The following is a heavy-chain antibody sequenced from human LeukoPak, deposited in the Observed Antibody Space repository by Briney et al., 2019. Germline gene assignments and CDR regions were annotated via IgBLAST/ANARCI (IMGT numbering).Heavy chain of an antibody. CDR2: IHYSGST. Sequence: TSETLSLTCTVSGGSISSSSYYWAWIRQPPGKGLEWIGSIHYSGSTYYNPSLKSRVTISLDTSKNQFSLKLTSVTAADTAVYYCARAGYGDSDFDYWGQGTLVTVSS. D-gene: IGHD4-17*01. V-gene: IGHV4-39*07. CDR3: ARAGYGDSDFDY. J-gene: IGHJ4*02. CDR1: GGSISSSSYY.